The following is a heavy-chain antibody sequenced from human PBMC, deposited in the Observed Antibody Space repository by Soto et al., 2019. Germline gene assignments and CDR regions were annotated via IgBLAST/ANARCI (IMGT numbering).Heavy chain of an antibody. CDR2: ISYDGSNK. Sequence: VQLVESGGGVVQPGRSLRLSCAASGFTFSSYGMHWVRQAPGKGLEWVAVISYDGSNKYYADSVKGRFTISRDNSKNTLYLQMNSLRAEDTAVYYCAKGNGYKDNRYFDYWGQGTLVTVSS. CDR3: AKGNGYKDNRYFDY. CDR1: GFTFSSYG. V-gene: IGHV3-30*18. D-gene: IGHD5-12*01. J-gene: IGHJ4*02.